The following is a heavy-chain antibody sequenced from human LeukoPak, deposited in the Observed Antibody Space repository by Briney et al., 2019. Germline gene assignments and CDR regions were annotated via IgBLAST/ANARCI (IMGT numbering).Heavy chain of an antibody. J-gene: IGHJ1*01. CDR1: GYTFTSYA. D-gene: IGHD6-19*01. CDR3: ARLGVAGDPSSAEYFQH. CDR2: ISLYSPKT. V-gene: IGHV1-18*01. Sequence: GASVKVSCKASGYTFTSYAISWARQAPGQGLDWMGWISLYSPKTSYAQKFQGRVTMTTDTSTSTAYMELRSLRSDDTAVYYCARLGVAGDPSSAEYFQHWGQGTLLTVSS.